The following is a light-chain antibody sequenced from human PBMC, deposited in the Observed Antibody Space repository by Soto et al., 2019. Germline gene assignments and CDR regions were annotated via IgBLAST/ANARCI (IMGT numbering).Light chain of an antibody. CDR1: QSVSRN. CDR2: DAS. V-gene: IGKV3-11*01. CDR3: QQRSNGLS. Sequence: EIVLTQSPAILSLSPGERATFSCRASQSVSRNLDWYQHKPGQTPRLRIYDASNRATGIPDRFSGSGSGTDFTLTISSLEPEDFAVYYCQQRSNGLSFGPGTKVDIK. J-gene: IGKJ3*01.